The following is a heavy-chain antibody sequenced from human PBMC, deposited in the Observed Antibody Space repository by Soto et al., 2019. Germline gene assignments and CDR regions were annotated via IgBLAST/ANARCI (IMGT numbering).Heavy chain of an antibody. CDR1: GFTFSTYG. J-gene: IGHJ6*02. V-gene: IGHV3-30*18. CDR3: VKEGRGSSTSCSRCYVLDV. Sequence: QVQLVESGGGVVQPGRSLRLSCGASGFTFSTYGMHWVRQAPGKGLEWVAALSHDESNKFYAASVKGRFTISIDNSKNTLYLEMFSLRAEDTAVYYGVKEGRGSSTSCSRCYVLDVWGQGTTVTVSS. D-gene: IGHD2-2*01. CDR2: LSHDESNK.